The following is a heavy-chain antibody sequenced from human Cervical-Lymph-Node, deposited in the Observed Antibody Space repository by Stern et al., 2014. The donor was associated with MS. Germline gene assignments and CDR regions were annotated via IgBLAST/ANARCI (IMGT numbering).Heavy chain of an antibody. J-gene: IGHJ4*02. CDR3: ARDLGRGWDRGYFDY. D-gene: IGHD6-19*01. CDR1: GGTFSSYA. CDR2: IIPIFGTA. Sequence: QVQLVESGAEVKTPGSSVKVSCKASGGTFSSYAISWVRQAPGQGLEWMGGIIPIFGTANYAQKYQGRVTITADESTSTAYMELSSLRSEDTAVYYCARDLGRGWDRGYFDYWGQGTLVTVSS. V-gene: IGHV1-69*01.